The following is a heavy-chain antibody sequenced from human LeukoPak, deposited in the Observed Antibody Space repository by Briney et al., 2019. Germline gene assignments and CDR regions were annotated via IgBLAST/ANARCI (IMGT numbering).Heavy chain of an antibody. D-gene: IGHD3-16*02. J-gene: IGHJ4*02. CDR1: GYTFTSHG. CDR2: ISAFNGET. V-gene: IGHV1-18*01. CDR3: ARDPSNTSGRYTYFDY. Sequence: ASVKVSCKTYGYTFTSHGISWVRQAPGQGLEWMGWISAFNGETHYAQNLQGRVTMTTDTSTSTAYMELRSLRSDDTAVYYCARDPSNTSGRYTYFDYWGQGTLGTVSS.